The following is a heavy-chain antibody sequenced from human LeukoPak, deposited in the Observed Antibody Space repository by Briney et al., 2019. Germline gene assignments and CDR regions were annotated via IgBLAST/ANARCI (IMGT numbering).Heavy chain of an antibody. D-gene: IGHD2-15*01. CDR3: ARGSEIVVVVAATLGDAFDI. CDR1: GSTFSGYA. J-gene: IGHJ3*02. V-gene: IGHV3-30*04. CDR2: ISYDGSNK. Sequence: PGGSLRLSCAASGSTFSGYAMHWVRQAPGKGLEWVAVISYDGSNKYYADSVKGRFTISRDNSKNTLYLQMNSLRAEDTAVYYCARGSEIVVVVAATLGDAFDIWGQGTMVTVSS.